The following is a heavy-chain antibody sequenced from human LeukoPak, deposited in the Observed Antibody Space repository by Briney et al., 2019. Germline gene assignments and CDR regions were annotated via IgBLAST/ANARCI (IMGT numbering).Heavy chain of an antibody. CDR2: IYYSGST. D-gene: IGHD1-26*01. CDR3: ARVSVWELHGAFDY. Sequence: SETLSLTCTVSGGSISSSSYYWGWIRQPPGKGLEWIGTIYYSGSTYYNPSLKSRVTISVDTSKNQFSLKLSSVTAADTAVYYCARVSVWELHGAFDYWGQGTLVTVSS. CDR1: GGSISSSSYY. J-gene: IGHJ4*02. V-gene: IGHV4-39*07.